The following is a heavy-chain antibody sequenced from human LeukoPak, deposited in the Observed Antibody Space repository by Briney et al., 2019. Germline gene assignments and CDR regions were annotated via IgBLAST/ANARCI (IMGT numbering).Heavy chain of an antibody. CDR1: CGSFSGYY. CDR3: ARGWRGNSSDFDY. Sequence: PSGTLSLTCAVYCGSFSGYYWSWIRQPPGKGLEWIGEINHSGSTNYNPSLKSRVTISVDTSKNQFSLKLSSVTAAGTAVYYCARGWRGNSSDFDYWGQGTLVTVSS. V-gene: IGHV4-34*01. J-gene: IGHJ4*02. CDR2: INHSGST. D-gene: IGHD1-1*01.